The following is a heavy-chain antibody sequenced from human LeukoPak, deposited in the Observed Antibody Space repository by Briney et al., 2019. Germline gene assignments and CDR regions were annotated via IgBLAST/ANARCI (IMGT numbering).Heavy chain of an antibody. D-gene: IGHD3-10*01. CDR1: GGTFSSYA. V-gene: IGHV1-69*04. J-gene: IGHJ4*02. CDR2: IIPILGIA. Sequence: GASVKVSCKASGGTFSSYAISWVRQAPGQGLEWMGRIIPILGIANYAQKFQGRVTITADKSTSTAYMELSSLRSEDTAVYYCARDPITMVRGVLDDYWGQGTLVTVSS. CDR3: ARDPITMVRGVLDDY.